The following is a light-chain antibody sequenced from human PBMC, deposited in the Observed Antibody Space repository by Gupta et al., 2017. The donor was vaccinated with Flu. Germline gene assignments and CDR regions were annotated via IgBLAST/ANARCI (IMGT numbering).Light chain of an antibody. V-gene: IGKV1-39*01. CDR3: QQSYRTPYS. J-gene: IGKJ2*03. CDR2: AAS. Sequence: QMTQSPSSLSASVGDRVTITCRASQNIDNYLNWYQQHPGKAPKLLIFAASSLQSGVPSRFSGSVSGAYFTLTINSLQPEDFATYYCQQSYRTPYSFGQGTKLEI. CDR1: QNIDNY.